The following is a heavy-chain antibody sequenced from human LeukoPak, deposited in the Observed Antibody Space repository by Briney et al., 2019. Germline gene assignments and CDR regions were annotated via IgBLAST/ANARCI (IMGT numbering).Heavy chain of an antibody. V-gene: IGHV3-64D*06. CDR2: ISSNGGST. D-gene: IGHD5-18*01. CDR3: VLSTTMVTYFDY. J-gene: IGHJ4*02. Sequence: PGGSLRLSCSASGFTFSRYSMHWVRQAPGKGLEYASVISSNGGSTYYADSVKGRFTISRDNSKNTLYLQMSSLRAEDTAVYYCVLSTTMVTYFDYWGQGTLVTVSS. CDR1: GFTFSRYS.